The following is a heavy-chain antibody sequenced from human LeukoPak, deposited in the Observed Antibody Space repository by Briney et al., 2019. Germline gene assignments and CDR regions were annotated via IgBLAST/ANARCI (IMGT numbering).Heavy chain of an antibody. CDR2: IIPLLGIA. CDR3: ARDRALVRELWSTSAFDH. V-gene: IGHV1-69*04. J-gene: IGHJ4*02. CDR1: GGTFISYA. Sequence: GASVKVSCKASGGTFISYAISWVRQAPGQGLEWMGRIIPLLGIATYAQKFQGRVTITADKSTNTAYMELSSLRSEDTAVYYCARDRALVRELWSTSAFDHWGQGTQVTVSS. D-gene: IGHD5-18*01.